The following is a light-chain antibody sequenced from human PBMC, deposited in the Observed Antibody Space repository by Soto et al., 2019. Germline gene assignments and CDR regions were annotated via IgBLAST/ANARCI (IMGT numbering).Light chain of an antibody. J-gene: IGLJ3*02. CDR2: LNSDGSH. CDR1: SGHSSYA. Sequence: QPVLTQSPSASASLGASVKLTCTLSSGHSSYAIAWHQQQPEKGPRYLMKLNSDGSHSKGDGTPDRFSGSSSGAERYLTIPSLQSEDEADYYCQTWGTGIWVFGGGTKVTVL. CDR3: QTWGTGIWV. V-gene: IGLV4-69*01.